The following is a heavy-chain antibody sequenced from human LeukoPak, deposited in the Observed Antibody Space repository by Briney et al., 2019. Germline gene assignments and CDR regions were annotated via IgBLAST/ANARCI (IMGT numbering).Heavy chain of an antibody. D-gene: IGHD3-22*01. J-gene: IGHJ3*02. V-gene: IGHV4-4*07. CDR3: ARRQYYYDSSGYLDDAFDI. CDR2: IYTSGST. Sequence: SETLSLTGTVSGGSISSYYWSWIRQPAGKGLEWIGRIYTSGSTNYNPSLKSRVTISVDTSKNQFSLKLSSVTAADTAVYYCARRQYYYDSSGYLDDAFDIWGQGTMVTVSS. CDR1: GGSISSYY.